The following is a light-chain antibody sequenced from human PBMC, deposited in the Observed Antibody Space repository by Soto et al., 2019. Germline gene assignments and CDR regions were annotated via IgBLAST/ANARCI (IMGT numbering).Light chain of an antibody. CDR3: SSYAGINNLGV. V-gene: IGLV2-8*01. Sequence: QSALTQPPSASGSPGQSVTISCTGTSSDVGSYKYVSWYQQHPGKAPKLMIFEVNKRPSGVPDRFSGSKSGNTASLTVSGLQAEDEADYYGSSYAGINNLGVFGTGTKVTVL. CDR1: SSDVGSYKY. J-gene: IGLJ1*01. CDR2: EVN.